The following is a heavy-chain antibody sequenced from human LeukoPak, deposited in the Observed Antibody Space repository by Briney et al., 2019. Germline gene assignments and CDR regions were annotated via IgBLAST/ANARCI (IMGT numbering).Heavy chain of an antibody. J-gene: IGHJ4*02. CDR3: ARGSNFRGVPFFDC. CDR1: GFTFSSYW. Sequence: PGGSLRLSCAASGFTFSSYWMNWVRQAPGKGLEWVANIKKDGSERYYVDSVRGRFTISRDNTKNSLYLQTNTLRAEDTAVYYCARGSNFRGVPFFDCWGQGTLVTVSS. V-gene: IGHV3-7*01. D-gene: IGHD3-10*01. CDR2: IKKDGSER.